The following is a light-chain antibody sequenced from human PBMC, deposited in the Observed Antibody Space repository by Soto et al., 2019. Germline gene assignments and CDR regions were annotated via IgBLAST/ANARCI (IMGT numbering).Light chain of an antibody. CDR3: ALELGSGNMV. V-gene: IGLV8-61*01. CDR2: STN. J-gene: IGLJ3*02. CDR1: SGSVSILSY. Sequence: QAVVTQEPSFSVSPGGTVTLTCGLTSGSVSILSYPSWYQQTPGQAPRTLIYSTNTRSSGVPDRFSGSILGTKAALTIAGAQAEDDSHYYCALELGSGNMVFGGGTKVTVL.